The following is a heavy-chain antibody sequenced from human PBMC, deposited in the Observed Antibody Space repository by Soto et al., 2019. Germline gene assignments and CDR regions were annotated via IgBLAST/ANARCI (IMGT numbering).Heavy chain of an antibody. CDR1: GDSISSSSYY. J-gene: IGHJ3*02. D-gene: IGHD6-13*01. Sequence: SETLSLTCTVSGDSISSSSYYWGWLRQPPEKGLEWIGSIHYSGYTYYNPSLKSRVTISVDTSKNQFSLKLSSVTAADTAVYYCARPVGVEQLLVHDAFDIWGQGTMVTVSS. CDR2: IHYSGYT. V-gene: IGHV4-39*01. CDR3: ARPVGVEQLLVHDAFDI.